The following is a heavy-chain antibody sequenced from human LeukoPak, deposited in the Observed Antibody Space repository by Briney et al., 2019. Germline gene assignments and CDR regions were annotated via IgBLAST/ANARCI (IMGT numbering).Heavy chain of an antibody. CDR3: AREGAAAGRIVDY. V-gene: IGHV3-21*01. CDR1: GFGFSSYT. Sequence: PGGSLRLSCAASGFGFSSYTMNWVRQAPGKGLEWVSSISGSISSKLYAESVKGRFTISRDNAKNSLYLQMNSLRAEDTAVYYCAREGAAAGRIVDYWGQGTLVTVSS. CDR2: ISGSISSK. J-gene: IGHJ4*02. D-gene: IGHD6-13*01.